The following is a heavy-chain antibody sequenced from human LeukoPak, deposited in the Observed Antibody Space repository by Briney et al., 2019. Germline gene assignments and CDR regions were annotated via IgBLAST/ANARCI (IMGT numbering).Heavy chain of an antibody. D-gene: IGHD6-19*01. CDR3: ARAEGSSGWVYYYGMDV. V-gene: IGHV4-4*07. CDR1: GGSISSYY. Sequence: SETLSLTCTVSGGSISSYYWSWIRQPAGKGLEWIGRIYTSGSTNYNPSLKSRVTMSVDTSKNQFSLKLSSVTAADTAVYYCARAEGSSGWVYYYGMDVWGQGTTVTVSS. CDR2: IYTSGST. J-gene: IGHJ6*02.